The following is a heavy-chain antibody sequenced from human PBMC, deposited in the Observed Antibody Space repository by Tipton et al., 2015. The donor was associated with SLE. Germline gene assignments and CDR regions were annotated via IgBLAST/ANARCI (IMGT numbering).Heavy chain of an antibody. Sequence: TLSLTCSVSGGSVSSGGFYWSWLRQHPGRGLEWIGYIYFTDNTYYNPSLKSRVTISVDTSKNQFSLTLTSVTAADTAIYFCARDKDGGYSYGLNGLDVWGQGATVIVAS. CDR1: GGSVSSGGFY. D-gene: IGHD5-18*01. CDR2: IYFTDNT. V-gene: IGHV4-31*03. CDR3: ARDKDGGYSYGLNGLDV. J-gene: IGHJ6*02.